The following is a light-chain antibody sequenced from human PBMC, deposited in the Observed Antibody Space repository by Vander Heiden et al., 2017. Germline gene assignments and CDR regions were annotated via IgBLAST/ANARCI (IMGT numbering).Light chain of an antibody. CDR3: QQGYSTRTLT. CDR1: QSISTI. Sequence: DIQMNQYPPSLSASVGDRVINHCRANQSISTILNCNQQKPGKAPKLLFYTASSLQSEVPSSFSGSGSGTDFPLTISSLQPEDFATYSCQQGYSTRTLTFGGGTRVEIK. V-gene: IGKV1-39*01. J-gene: IGKJ4*01. CDR2: TAS.